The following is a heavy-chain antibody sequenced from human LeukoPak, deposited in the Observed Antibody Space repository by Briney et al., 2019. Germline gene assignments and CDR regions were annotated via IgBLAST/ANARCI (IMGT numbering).Heavy chain of an antibody. J-gene: IGHJ4*02. CDR3: ARHRAVSIDY. CDR2: IYYSGST. V-gene: IGHV4-39*01. CDR1: GGSISSSSYY. Sequence: PSETLSLTCTVPGGSISSSSYYWGWIRQPPGKGLEWIGSIYYSGSTYYNPSLKSRVTISVDTSKNQFSLKLSSVTAADTAVYYCARHRAVSIDYWGQGTLVTVSS. D-gene: IGHD2-8*01.